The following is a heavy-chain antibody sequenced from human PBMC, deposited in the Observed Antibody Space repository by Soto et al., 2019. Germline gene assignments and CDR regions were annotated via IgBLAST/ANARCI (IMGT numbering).Heavy chain of an antibody. Sequence: QVQLVQSGAEVKQPGASVKVSCKASGYTFTSYGISWVRQAPGQGLEWMGWINVYNGNTNYAQKLQGRVTMTTDTSTSTAYLDLRSLRCDDTAVYFCARDTSRGEYDYWGQGTLVTVSS. D-gene: IGHD3-10*01. CDR3: ARDTSRGEYDY. V-gene: IGHV1-18*01. J-gene: IGHJ4*02. CDR2: INVYNGNT. CDR1: GYTFTSYG.